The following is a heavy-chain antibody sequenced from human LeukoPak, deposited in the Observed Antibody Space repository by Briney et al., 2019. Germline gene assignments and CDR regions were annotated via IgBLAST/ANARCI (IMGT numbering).Heavy chain of an antibody. J-gene: IGHJ6*02. CDR3: ARDKVDTAMVGYYGMDV. V-gene: IGHV1-69*04. Sequence: SVKVSCKASGGTFSSYAISWVRQAPGQGLEWMGRIIPILGIANYAQKFQGRVTITADKSTSTAYMVLSSLRSEDTAVYYCARDKVDTAMVGYYGMDVWGQGTTVTVSS. D-gene: IGHD5-18*01. CDR1: GGTFSSYA. CDR2: IIPILGIA.